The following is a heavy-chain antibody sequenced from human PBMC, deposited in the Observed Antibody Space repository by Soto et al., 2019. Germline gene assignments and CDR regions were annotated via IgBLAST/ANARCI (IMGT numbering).Heavy chain of an antibody. CDR3: AVGPVLLPFDY. Sequence: HPXESLRLSCAASGFTFSSYAMSWVRQAPGKGLEWVSAISGSGGSTYYADSVKGRFTISRDNSKNTLYLQMNSLRAEDTAVYYCAVGPVLLPFDYWGQGTLVTAPQ. CDR1: GFTFSSYA. CDR2: ISGSGGST. D-gene: IGHD3-10*01. V-gene: IGHV3-23*01. J-gene: IGHJ4*02.